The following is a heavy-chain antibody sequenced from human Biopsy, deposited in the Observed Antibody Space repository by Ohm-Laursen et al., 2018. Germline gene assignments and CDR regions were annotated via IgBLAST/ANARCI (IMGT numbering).Heavy chain of an antibody. D-gene: IGHD2-2*01. CDR1: GGSISGYH. J-gene: IGHJ4*02. Sequence: GTLSLTWTVSGGSISGYHWSWVRKSPGKGLEWLAYISYTGGITSNPSLNGRATMSLDTSKNQFSLRLIYVTAADTAVYYCARMPHFDYWGQGILVTVSS. CDR2: ISYTGGI. CDR3: ARMPHFDY. V-gene: IGHV4-59*01.